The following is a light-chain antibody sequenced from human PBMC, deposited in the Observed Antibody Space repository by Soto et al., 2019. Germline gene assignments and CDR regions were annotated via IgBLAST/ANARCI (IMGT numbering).Light chain of an antibody. J-gene: IGKJ4*01. Sequence: DIVLTQSPGTLSLSPGERVTLSCRASQSVSSSYLAWYQQKPGQAPRLLIYGASNRATGIPDRFSGGGSGTDFTLTISRLEPEDFAVYYCQQYDNSPLTFGGGTKV. CDR3: QQYDNSPLT. CDR2: GAS. CDR1: QSVSSSY. V-gene: IGKV3-20*01.